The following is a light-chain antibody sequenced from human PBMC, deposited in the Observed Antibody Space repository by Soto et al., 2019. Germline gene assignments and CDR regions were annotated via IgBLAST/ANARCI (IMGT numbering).Light chain of an antibody. CDR3: QQYDSSPWT. J-gene: IGKJ1*01. Sequence: EIVLTQSPGTLSLSPGGRATLSCRASQSVTSSDLAWYQQKPGQAPRLLISGASSRATGIPDRFSGSRSGTDFTLTISRLEPEDFAVYYCQQYDSSPWTFGQGTKVDIK. V-gene: IGKV3-20*01. CDR1: QSVTSSD. CDR2: GAS.